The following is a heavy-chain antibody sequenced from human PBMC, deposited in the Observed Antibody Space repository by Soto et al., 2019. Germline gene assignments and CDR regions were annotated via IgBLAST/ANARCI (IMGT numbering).Heavy chain of an antibody. V-gene: IGHV3-23*01. CDR3: AKESSAPGYCSGGSCYSPYYYYGMDV. Sequence: EVQLLESGGGLVQPGGSLRLSCAASGFTFSSYAMSWVRQAPGKGLEWVSAISGSGGSTYYADSVKGRFTISRDNSKNTLYLQMNNLRAEDTAVYYCAKESSAPGYCSGGSCYSPYYYYGMDVWGQGTTVTVSS. CDR1: GFTFSSYA. D-gene: IGHD2-15*01. CDR2: ISGSGGST. J-gene: IGHJ6*02.